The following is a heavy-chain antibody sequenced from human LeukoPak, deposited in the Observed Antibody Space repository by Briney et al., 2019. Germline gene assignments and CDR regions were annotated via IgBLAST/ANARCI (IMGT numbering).Heavy chain of an antibody. D-gene: IGHD6-19*01. CDR2: IYSGGST. Sequence: GGSLRLSCAASGFTVSSNYMSWVRQAPGKGLEWVSVIYSGGSTYYADSVKGRFTISRDNSKNTLYLQMNSLRAEDTAVYYCAKAIAVAIDAFDIWGQGTMVTVSS. V-gene: IGHV3-53*01. CDR1: GFTVSSNY. CDR3: AKAIAVAIDAFDI. J-gene: IGHJ3*02.